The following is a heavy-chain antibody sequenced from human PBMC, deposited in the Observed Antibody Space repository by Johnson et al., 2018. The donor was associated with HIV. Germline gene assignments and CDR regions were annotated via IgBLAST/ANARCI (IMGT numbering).Heavy chain of an antibody. Sequence: QVQLVESGGGMVQPGRSLRLSCAASGFTFSSYGMHWVHQAPGKGLEWVALISYDGSNKNYADSVKGRFTVSRDNSKNTVYLQMNSLRDEDTAVYYCAVWELGLGIDFDIWGQGTMVTVSS. CDR2: ISYDGSNK. J-gene: IGHJ3*02. V-gene: IGHV3-30*19. D-gene: IGHD1-26*01. CDR3: AVWELGLGIDFDI. CDR1: GFTFSSYG.